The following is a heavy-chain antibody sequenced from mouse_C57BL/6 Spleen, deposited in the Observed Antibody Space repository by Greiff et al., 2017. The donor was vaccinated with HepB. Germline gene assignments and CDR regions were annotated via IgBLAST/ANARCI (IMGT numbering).Heavy chain of an antibody. CDR2: IYPGDGDT. CDR1: GYAFSSSW. Sequence: QVQLQQSGPELVKPGASVKISCKASGYAFSSSWMNWVKQRPGKGLEWIGRIYPGDGDTNYNGKFKGKATLTADKSSSTAYMQLSSLTSEDSAVYLCARGLGLYYFDYWGQGTTLTVSS. J-gene: IGHJ2*01. CDR3: ARGLGLYYFDY. V-gene: IGHV1-82*01.